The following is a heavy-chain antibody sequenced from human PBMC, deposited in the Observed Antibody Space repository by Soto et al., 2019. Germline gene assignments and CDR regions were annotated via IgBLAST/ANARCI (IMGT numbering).Heavy chain of an antibody. V-gene: IGHV1-2*04. J-gene: IGHJ4*02. CDR2: INPNSGGT. D-gene: IGHD2-15*01. CDR1: GYTFTGYY. CDR3: ARAGSGEDVVVVPATRFDY. Sequence: ASVKVSCKASGYTFTGYYMHWVRQAPGQGLEWMGWINPNSGGTNYAQKFQGWVTMTRDTSISTAYMELSRLRSDDTAVYYCARAGSGEDVVVVPATRFDYWGQGTLVTVSS.